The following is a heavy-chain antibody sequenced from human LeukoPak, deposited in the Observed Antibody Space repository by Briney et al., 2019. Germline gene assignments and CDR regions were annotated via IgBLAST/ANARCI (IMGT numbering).Heavy chain of an antibody. D-gene: IGHD3-3*01. J-gene: IGHJ4*02. CDR2: IYGRAST. CDR1: GYSLWKNYY. CDR3: ARYDSRGSASTKFDY. V-gene: IGHV4-38-2*01. Sequence: SETLSLTCAVSGYSLWKNYYWGWIRPSPGKGLEWIGRIYGRASTSYNPSLMNRVTMSVDTSKNHFSLQLTSVTAADTAVYYCARYDSRGSASTKFDYRGPGIQVTVSS.